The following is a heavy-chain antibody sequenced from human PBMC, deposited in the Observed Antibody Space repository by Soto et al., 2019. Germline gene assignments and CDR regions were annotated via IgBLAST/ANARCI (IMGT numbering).Heavy chain of an antibody. CDR2: ISYSGNT. D-gene: IGHD1-26*01. CDR3: ARGSDYVYFFDN. V-gene: IGHV4-31*03. Sequence: QVQLRESGPGLVKPSQTLSLTCTVSGGSVSSGGYYWSWIRQPPGKGLEWIGYISYSGNTFYNPSRKSRVTISIDTSKNQFSLKLRSVTAADTALFYCARGSDYVYFFDNWGQGTLVTVSS. J-gene: IGHJ4*02. CDR1: GGSVSSGGYY.